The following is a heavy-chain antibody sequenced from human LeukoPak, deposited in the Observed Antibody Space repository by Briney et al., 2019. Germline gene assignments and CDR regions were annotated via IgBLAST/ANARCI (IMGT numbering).Heavy chain of an antibody. CDR3: ARDGGDYDFWSGYYKGDWFDP. CDR1: GYTFTSYD. J-gene: IGHJ5*02. CDR2: MNPNSGNT. Sequence: ASVKVSCKASGYTFTSYDINWVRQATGQGLEWMGWMNPNSGNTGYAQKFQGRVTITRNTSISTAYMELSRLRSDDTAVYYCARDGGDYDFWSGYYKGDWFDPWGQGTLVTVSS. D-gene: IGHD3-3*01. V-gene: IGHV1-8*03.